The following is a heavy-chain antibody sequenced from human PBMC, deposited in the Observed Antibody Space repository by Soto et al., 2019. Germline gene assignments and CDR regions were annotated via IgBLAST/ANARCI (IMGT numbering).Heavy chain of an antibody. D-gene: IGHD4-4*01. Sequence: QLQLQESGSGLVKPSQTLSLTCAVSGGSISSGGYSWSWIRQPPGKGLEWIGYIYHSGSTYYNPSLNSRGTISVDRSKNQCSLKLSPVTAADTAVYYCARDRGLTVYSNYDVRLRDYYYYGMDVWGQGTTVTVSS. CDR1: GGSISSGGYS. J-gene: IGHJ6*02. CDR3: ARDRGLTVYSNYDVRLRDYYYYGMDV. V-gene: IGHV4-30-2*01. CDR2: IYHSGST.